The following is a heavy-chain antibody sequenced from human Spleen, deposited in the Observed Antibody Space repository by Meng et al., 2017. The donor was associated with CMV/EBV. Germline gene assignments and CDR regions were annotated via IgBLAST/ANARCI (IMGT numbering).Heavy chain of an antibody. CDR1: GDSISSSDYY. Sequence: SETLSLTCTVSGDSISSSDYYWTWIRQPPGKGLEWIGYIYYSGNTYYNPSLKSRVTISLDTSKNQFSLKVNSVTAADTAVYYCARVAARTYYYGMDVWGQGTTVTVSS. J-gene: IGHJ6*02. CDR3: ARVAARTYYYGMDV. D-gene: IGHD6-6*01. V-gene: IGHV4-30-4*08. CDR2: IYYSGNT.